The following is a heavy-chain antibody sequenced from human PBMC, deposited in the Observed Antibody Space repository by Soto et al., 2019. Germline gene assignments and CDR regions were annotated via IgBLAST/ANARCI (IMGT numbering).Heavy chain of an antibody. D-gene: IGHD2-15*01. J-gene: IGHJ5*02. CDR2: IYYSGNT. CDR3: ARQLGVAYGWFDP. Sequence: SETLSLTCTVSGGSISSGGYYWSWIRQHPGKGLEWIGYIYYSGNTYYNPSLMSRVTISVDTSKNQFSLKLSSVTAADTAVYYCARQLGVAYGWFDPWGQGTLVTVSS. CDR1: GGSISSGGYY. V-gene: IGHV4-31*03.